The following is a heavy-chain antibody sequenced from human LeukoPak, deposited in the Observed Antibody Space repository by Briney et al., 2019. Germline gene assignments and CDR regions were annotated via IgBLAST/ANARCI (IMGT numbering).Heavy chain of an antibody. CDR3: AKTTYGSGSYYRGSAYSPPDY. V-gene: IGHV3-30*04. CDR2: ISYDGSNK. Sequence: GGSLRLSCAASGFTFNSYALHWVRQAPGKGLEWVAVISYDGSNKYYADSVKGRFTISRDNSKNTLYLQMNSLRAEDTAVYYCAKTTYGSGSYYRGSAYSPPDYWGQGTLVTVSS. J-gene: IGHJ4*02. CDR1: GFTFNSYA. D-gene: IGHD3-10*01.